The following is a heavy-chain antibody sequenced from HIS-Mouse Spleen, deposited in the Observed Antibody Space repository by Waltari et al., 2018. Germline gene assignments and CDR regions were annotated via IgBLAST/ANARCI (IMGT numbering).Heavy chain of an antibody. V-gene: IGHV3-30*04. CDR3: ARKRYYFDY. J-gene: IGHJ4*02. CDR1: GFTLSSYA. Sequence: QVQLVESGGGVVQPGRSLRLSCAASGFTLSSYAMHWVRQAPGKGLEWVAVISYDGSNKYYADSVKGRFTISRDNSKNTLYLQMNSLRAEDTAVYYCARKRYYFDYWGQGTLVTVSS. CDR2: ISYDGSNK.